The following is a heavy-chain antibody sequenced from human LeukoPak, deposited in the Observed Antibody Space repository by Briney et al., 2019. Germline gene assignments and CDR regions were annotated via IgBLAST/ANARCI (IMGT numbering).Heavy chain of an antibody. CDR3: AKFGGPHFDY. J-gene: IGHJ4*02. Sequence: GGSLRLSCAASGFIFSSYAMSWVRQAPGEGLEWVSAISGSGGSTYYADSVKGRFTISRDNSKNTLYLQMNSLRAEDTAVYYCAKFGGPHFDYWGQGTLVTVSS. D-gene: IGHD4-23*01. V-gene: IGHV3-23*01. CDR2: ISGSGGST. CDR1: GFIFSSYA.